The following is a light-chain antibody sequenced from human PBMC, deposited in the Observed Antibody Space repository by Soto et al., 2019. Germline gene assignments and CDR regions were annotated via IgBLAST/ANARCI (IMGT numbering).Light chain of an antibody. Sequence: EIVMTQSPATLSVSPGERVTLSCRASQSVSSNLAWYQQKPGQAPRLLIYGASTRATGIPARFSGSGSGTEFTLTISSLQAEDFGVYFCHQYNNWPPSTFGQGTRLEIK. V-gene: IGKV3-15*01. CDR1: QSVSSN. CDR3: HQYNNWPPST. CDR2: GAS. J-gene: IGKJ5*01.